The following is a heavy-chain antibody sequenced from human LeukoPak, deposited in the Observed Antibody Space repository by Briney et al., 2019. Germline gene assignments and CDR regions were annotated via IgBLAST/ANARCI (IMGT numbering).Heavy chain of an antibody. CDR2: IYYSGST. CDR3: ARDLWGSGGSCFDY. CDR1: GGSISSGGYY. V-gene: IGHV4-31*03. J-gene: IGHJ4*02. Sequence: PSETLSLTCTVSGGSISSGGYYWSWIRQHPGKGLEWIGYIYYSGSTYYNPSLKSRVTISVDTSKNQFSLKLSSVTAADTAVYYCARDLWGSGGSCFDYWGQGTLVTASS. D-gene: IGHD2-15*01.